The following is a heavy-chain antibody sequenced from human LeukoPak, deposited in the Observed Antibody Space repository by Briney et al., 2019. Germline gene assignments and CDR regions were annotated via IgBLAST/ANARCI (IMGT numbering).Heavy chain of an antibody. CDR2: INPNSGGT. V-gene: IGHV1-2*06. J-gene: IGHJ4*02. CDR1: GYTFTGYY. D-gene: IGHD2-15*01. Sequence: EASMKVSCKASGYTFTGYYMHWVRQAPGQGLEWMGRINPNSGGTNYAQKFQGRVTMTRDTSISTAYMELSRLRSDDTAVYYCARVGCSGGSCYRSIFDYWGQGTLVTVSS. CDR3: ARVGCSGGSCYRSIFDY.